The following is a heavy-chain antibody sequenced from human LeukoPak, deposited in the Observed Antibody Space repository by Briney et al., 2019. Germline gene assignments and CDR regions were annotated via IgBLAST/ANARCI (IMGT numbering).Heavy chain of an antibody. CDR3: ARRIRGTGAFDI. J-gene: IGHJ3*02. V-gene: IGHV4-38-2*02. CDR1: GYSISSGYY. D-gene: IGHD3-10*01. CDR2: IDHSGST. Sequence: SETLSLTCTVSGYSISSGYYWGWIRQPPGKGLEWTGSIDHSGSTYYNPSLQSRVTISLDTSKNQFSLKLSSVTAADTAVYYCARRIRGTGAFDIWGQGTMVTVSS.